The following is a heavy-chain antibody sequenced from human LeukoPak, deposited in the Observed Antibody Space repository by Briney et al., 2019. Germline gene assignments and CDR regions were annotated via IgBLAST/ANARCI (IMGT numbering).Heavy chain of an antibody. CDR3: AKFDDFWSGYHSPYFDY. D-gene: IGHD3-3*01. CDR1: GFTFSGYA. CDR2: ISGSGGST. V-gene: IGHV3-23*01. J-gene: IGHJ4*02. Sequence: GGSLRLSCAASGFTFSGYAMSWVCQAPGKGLEWVSAISGSGGSTYYADSVKGRFTISRDNSKNTLYLQMNSLRAEDTAVYYCAKFDDFWSGYHSPYFDYWGQGTLATVSS.